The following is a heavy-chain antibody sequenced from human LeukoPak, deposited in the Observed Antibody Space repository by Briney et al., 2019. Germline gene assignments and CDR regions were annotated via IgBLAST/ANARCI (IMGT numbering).Heavy chain of an antibody. CDR2: ISYDGSNK. V-gene: IGHV3-30-3*01. D-gene: IGHD4-17*01. CDR3: ARDLRSYFDY. Sequence: GRSPRLSCAASGFTFSSYAMHWVRQAPGKGLEWVAVISYDGSNKYYADSVKGRFTISRDNSKNTLYLQMNSLRAEDTAVYYCARDLRSYFDYWGQGTLVTVSS. CDR1: GFTFSSYA. J-gene: IGHJ4*03.